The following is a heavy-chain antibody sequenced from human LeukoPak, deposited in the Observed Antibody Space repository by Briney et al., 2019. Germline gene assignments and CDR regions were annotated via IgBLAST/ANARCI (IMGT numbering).Heavy chain of an antibody. CDR3: ARGGKGPVSYYYYMDV. CDR2: IYHSGST. Sequence: SETLSLTCTVSGYSISSGYYWGWIRQSPGKGLEWIGSIYHSGSTYYNPSLKSRVTISVDTSKNQFSLKLSSVTAADTAVYYCARGGKGPVSYYYYMDVWGKGTTVTVSS. CDR1: GYSISSGYY. D-gene: IGHD1-14*01. J-gene: IGHJ6*03. V-gene: IGHV4-38-2*02.